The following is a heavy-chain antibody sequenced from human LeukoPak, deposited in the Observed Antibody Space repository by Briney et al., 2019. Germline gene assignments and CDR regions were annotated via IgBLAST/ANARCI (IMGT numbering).Heavy chain of an antibody. J-gene: IGHJ4*02. D-gene: IGHD3-10*01. Sequence: ASVKVSCKASGYTFTGYYMHWVRQAPGQRLEWMGWINAGNGNTKYSQKFQDRVTITRDTSASTAYMELSSLRSEDTAVYYCAREMMFHYYDSGSYDYWGQGTLVTVSS. V-gene: IGHV1-3*01. CDR2: INAGNGNT. CDR3: AREMMFHYYDSGSYDY. CDR1: GYTFTGYY.